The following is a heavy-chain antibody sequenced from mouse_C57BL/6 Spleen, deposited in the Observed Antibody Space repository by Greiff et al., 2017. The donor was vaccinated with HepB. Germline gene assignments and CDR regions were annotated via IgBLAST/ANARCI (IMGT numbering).Heavy chain of an antibody. Sequence: EVKLMASGGGLVKPGGSLKLSCAASGFTFSDYGMHWVRQAPEKGLEWVAYISSGSSTIYYADTVKGLFTISRDNAKNALFLQMTSLRSEDTAMYYCARHDPYAMDYWGQGTSVTVSS. D-gene: IGHD2-12*01. J-gene: IGHJ4*01. CDR2: ISSGSSTI. CDR1: GFTFSDYG. V-gene: IGHV5-17*01. CDR3: ARHDPYAMDY.